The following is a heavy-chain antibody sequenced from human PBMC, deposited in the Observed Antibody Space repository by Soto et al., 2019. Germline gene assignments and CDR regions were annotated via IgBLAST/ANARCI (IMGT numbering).Heavy chain of an antibody. V-gene: IGHV1-8*01. CDR1: GYTFTSYD. CDR2: MNPNSGNT. D-gene: IGHD3-10*01. CDR3: ARVYGSGSYYNVDWFDP. Sequence: QVQLVQSGAEVKKPGASVKVSCKASGYTFTSYDINWVRQATGQGLGWMGWMNPNSGNTGYAQKFQGRVTMTRNTSISTAYMELSSLRSEDTAVYYCARVYGSGSYYNVDWFDPWGQGTLVTVSS. J-gene: IGHJ5*02.